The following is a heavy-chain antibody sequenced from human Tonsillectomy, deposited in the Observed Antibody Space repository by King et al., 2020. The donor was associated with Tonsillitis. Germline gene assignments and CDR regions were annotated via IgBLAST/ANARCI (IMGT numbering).Heavy chain of an antibody. CDR2: IYPGDSDT. V-gene: IGHV5-51*01. CDR3: ARQGKVRGANRGWFDP. Sequence: VQLVQSGAEVKKPGESLKISCKGSGYSFSNYWIGWVRQMPGKGLEWMGIIYPGDSDTRYSPSFQGQVTISADKAISTAYLQWNSLKASDTAIYYCARQGKVRGANRGWFDPWGQGTLVTVPS. J-gene: IGHJ5*02. D-gene: IGHD3-10*01. CDR1: GYSFSNYW.